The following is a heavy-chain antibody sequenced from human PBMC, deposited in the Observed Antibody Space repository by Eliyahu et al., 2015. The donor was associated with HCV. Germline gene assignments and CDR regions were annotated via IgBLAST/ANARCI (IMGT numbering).Heavy chain of an antibody. CDR3: ARGTIFGVVMEPYYYYYMDV. J-gene: IGHJ6*03. CDR2: IIPIFGTA. Sequence: QVQLVQSGAEVKKPGSSVKVXCKASGXTFXXYAISWVRQAPGQGLEWMGGIIPIFGTANYAQKFQGRVTITADESTSTAYMELSSLRSEDTAVYYCARGTIFGVVMEPYYYYYMDVWGKGTTVTVSS. D-gene: IGHD3-3*01. V-gene: IGHV1-69*01. CDR1: GXTFXXYA.